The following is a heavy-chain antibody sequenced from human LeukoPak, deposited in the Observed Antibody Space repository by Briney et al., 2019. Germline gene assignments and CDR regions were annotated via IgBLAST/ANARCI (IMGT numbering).Heavy chain of an antibody. J-gene: IGHJ4*02. CDR3: ARDRGGYGAQQDY. CDR2: IYYSGGT. CDR1: GGSISSGDYY. V-gene: IGHV4-30-4*08. Sequence: SSETLSLTCTVSGGSISSGDYYWSWIRQPPGKGLEWIGYIYYSGGTYSNPSLKSRVTTSVDTSKNQFSLKLSSVTAADTAMYYCARDRGGYGAQQDYWGQGTLVTVSS. D-gene: IGHD3-16*01.